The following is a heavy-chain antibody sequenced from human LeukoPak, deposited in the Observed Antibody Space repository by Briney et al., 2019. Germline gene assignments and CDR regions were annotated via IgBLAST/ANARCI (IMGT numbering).Heavy chain of an antibody. Sequence: PSETLSLTCTVSDGSISSGGYYWSWIRQHAGKGLEWIGYIYYSGSTYYNPSLKSRVTISGDTSKNQFSLRLSSVTAADTAVYYCARNYYFDLWGQGTLVTVSS. CDR3: ARNYYFDL. CDR2: IYYSGST. J-gene: IGHJ4*02. V-gene: IGHV4-31*03. CDR1: DGSISSGGYY.